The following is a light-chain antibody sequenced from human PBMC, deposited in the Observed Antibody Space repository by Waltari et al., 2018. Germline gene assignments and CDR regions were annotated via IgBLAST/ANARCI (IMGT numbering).Light chain of an antibody. V-gene: IGKV3-20*01. CDR2: GAS. CDR3: QQYGRSPYT. J-gene: IGKJ2*01. CDR1: QSLSSTY. Sequence: EIVLTQSPGTLSLSPGERATLSCRASQSLSSTYLAWYQQKPGQAPRLLIYGASSRATGIPDMFSGSGSGTDFTLSISRLEPEDSAVYYCQQYGRSPYTFGQGTKLEIK.